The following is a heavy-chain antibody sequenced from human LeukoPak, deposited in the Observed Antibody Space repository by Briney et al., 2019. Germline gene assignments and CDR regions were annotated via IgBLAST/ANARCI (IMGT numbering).Heavy chain of an antibody. J-gene: IGHJ6*02. Sequence: SETLSLTCTVSGYSISSGYYWGWIRQPPGKGLEWIGSIYHSGSTYYNPSLKSRVTISVDTSKNQFSLKLSSVTAADTAVYYCARDFYSSSRSWVYGMDVWGQGTTVTVSS. CDR1: GYSISSGYY. CDR3: ARDFYSSSRSWVYGMDV. CDR2: IYHSGST. V-gene: IGHV4-38-2*02. D-gene: IGHD6-13*01.